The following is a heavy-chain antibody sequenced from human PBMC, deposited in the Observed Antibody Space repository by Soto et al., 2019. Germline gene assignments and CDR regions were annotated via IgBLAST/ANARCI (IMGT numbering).Heavy chain of an antibody. CDR3: ARAQTPYRPRITMFRGVNILPLYYDGMDV. J-gene: IGHJ6*02. Sequence: SVKVSCKASGGTFSSYAISWVRQAPGQGLEWMGGIIPIFGTANYAQKFQGRVTITADESTSTAYMELSSLRSEDTAVYYCARAQTPYRPRITMFRGVNILPLYYDGMDVWGQGTTVTVSS. V-gene: IGHV1-69*13. D-gene: IGHD3-10*01. CDR1: GGTFSSYA. CDR2: IIPIFGTA.